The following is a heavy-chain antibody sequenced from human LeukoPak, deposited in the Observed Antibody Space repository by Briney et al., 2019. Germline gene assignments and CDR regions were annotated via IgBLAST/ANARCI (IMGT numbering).Heavy chain of an antibody. Sequence: GGSLRLSCAASGFTFSSYGMHWVRQAPGKGLEWVAFIRYDGSNKYYADSVKGRFTISRDNSKNTLYLQMNSLRAEDTAVYYCAKEDLGYCSGGSCGWFDPWGQGTLVTVSS. J-gene: IGHJ5*02. D-gene: IGHD2-15*01. CDR3: AKEDLGYCSGGSCGWFDP. CDR2: IRYDGSNK. CDR1: GFTFSSYG. V-gene: IGHV3-30*02.